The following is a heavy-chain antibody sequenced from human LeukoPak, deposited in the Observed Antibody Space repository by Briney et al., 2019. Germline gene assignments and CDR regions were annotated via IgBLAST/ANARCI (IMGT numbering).Heavy chain of an antibody. CDR3: ARARDSSGWDFDY. CDR2: ISSSSSYI. Sequence: GGSLRLSCAASGFTFSSYSMNWVRQAPGKGLEWVSSISSSSSYIYYADSVKGRFTISRDNAKNSLYLQMNSLRAEDTAVYYCARARDSSGWDFDYWGQGTLVTVSS. D-gene: IGHD6-19*01. V-gene: IGHV3-21*01. J-gene: IGHJ4*02. CDR1: GFTFSSYS.